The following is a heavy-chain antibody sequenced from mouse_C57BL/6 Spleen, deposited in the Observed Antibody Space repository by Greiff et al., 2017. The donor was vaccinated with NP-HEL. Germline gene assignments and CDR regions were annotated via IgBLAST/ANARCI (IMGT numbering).Heavy chain of an antibody. D-gene: IGHD1-1*01. CDR1: GFTFNTYA. Sequence: EVQLVESGGGLVQPKGSLKLSCAASGFTFNTYAMHWVRQAPGKGLEWVARIRSKSSNYATYYAVSVKDRFTISRDDSQSMLYLQMNNLKTEDTAMYYCVRLGTYYGSSYEGDYYAMDYWGQGTSVTVSS. CDR2: IRSKSSNYAT. J-gene: IGHJ4*01. CDR3: VRLGTYYGSSYEGDYYAMDY. V-gene: IGHV10-3*01.